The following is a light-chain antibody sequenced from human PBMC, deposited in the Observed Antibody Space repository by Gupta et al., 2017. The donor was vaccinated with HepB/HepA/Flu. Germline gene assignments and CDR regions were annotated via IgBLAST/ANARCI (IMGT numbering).Light chain of an antibody. V-gene: IGKV3-11*01. Sequence: EIVLTQSPATLSLSPGERATPSCRASQSVSSYLAWYQQKPGQAPRLLIYDASNRATGSPARLSGSGSGTDFTLPISSLEPEDFAVYYCQQHSNWPRLTFGGGTKVEIK. CDR2: DAS. CDR3: QQHSNWPRLT. J-gene: IGKJ4*01. CDR1: QSVSSY.